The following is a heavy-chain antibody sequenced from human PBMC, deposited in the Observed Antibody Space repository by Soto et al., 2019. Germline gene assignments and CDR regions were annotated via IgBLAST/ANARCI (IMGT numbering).Heavy chain of an antibody. CDR3: ARDPHDDFWRGYYTF. D-gene: IGHD3-3*01. J-gene: IGHJ4*01. Sequence: EVQLVESGGGLVKPGGSLRLSCAASGFTFSSYSMNWVHQAPGKGLEWVSSISSSSSYIYYADSVKGRFTISRDNAKNSLYRQMNSLRAEDMAVYYCARDPHDDFWRGYYTFCGHVTLVTVSS. V-gene: IGHV3-21*01. CDR1: GFTFSSYS. CDR2: ISSSSSYI.